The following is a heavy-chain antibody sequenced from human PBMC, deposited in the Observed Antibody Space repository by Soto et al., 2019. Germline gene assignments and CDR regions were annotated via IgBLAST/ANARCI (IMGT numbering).Heavy chain of an antibody. Sequence: EVQLVESGGGLVQPGGSLRLSCAASGFTFSSYDMHWVRQATGKGLEWVSAIGTAGDTYYPGSVKGRFTISRENAKNSWYLQMNSLRAGDTAVYYCARAHRDSGSYFWGMDVWGQGTTVTVSS. D-gene: IGHD1-26*01. CDR2: IGTAGDT. CDR1: GFTFSSYD. CDR3: ARAHRDSGSYFWGMDV. J-gene: IGHJ6*02. V-gene: IGHV3-13*04.